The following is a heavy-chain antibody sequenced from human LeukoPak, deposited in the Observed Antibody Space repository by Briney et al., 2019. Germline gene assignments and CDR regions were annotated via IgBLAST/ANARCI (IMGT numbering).Heavy chain of an antibody. CDR2: VSGGGGTT. J-gene: IGHJ4*02. CDR1: GFTFSNYV. D-gene: IGHD6-19*01. V-gene: IGHV3-23*01. CDR3: ARNRVAVSGPFDS. Sequence: GGSLRLSCAASGFTFSNYVMSWVRQAPGKGLEWVSSVSGGGGTTYYADSVKGRFTISRANSNNTLYLQMNSLRAEDTAVYYCARNRVAVSGPFDSWGQGTLVTVSS.